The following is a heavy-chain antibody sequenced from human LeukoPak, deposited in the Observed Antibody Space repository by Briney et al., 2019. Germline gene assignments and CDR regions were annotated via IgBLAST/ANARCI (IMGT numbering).Heavy chain of an antibody. D-gene: IGHD2-2*02. J-gene: IGHJ6*02. CDR1: GFTFSSYS. V-gene: IGHV3-48*01. Sequence: GGSLRLSCAASGFTFSSYSMNWVRQAPGKGLEWVSYISSSSSTIYYADSVKGRFTISRDNAKNSLYLQMNSLRAEDTAVYYCASPAGYCSSTSCYRHYYYYGMDVWGQGTTVTVSS. CDR3: ASPAGYCSSTSCYRHYYYYGMDV. CDR2: ISSSSSTI.